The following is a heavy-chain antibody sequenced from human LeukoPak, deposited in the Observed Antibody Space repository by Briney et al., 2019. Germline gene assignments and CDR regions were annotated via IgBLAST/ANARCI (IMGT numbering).Heavy chain of an antibody. CDR2: ISGNGDKT. D-gene: IGHD3-10*01. CDR1: GFTFRSSA. CDR3: AKDPYNGLITSLWFDS. Sequence: PGGSLRLSCAASGFTFRSSAMSWVRQAPGRGLEWVSFISGNGDKTSYADSVKGRFTTSRDNSANMVWLQLDSLRADDTAMYYCAKDPYNGLITSLWFDSWGPGILVTVSS. V-gene: IGHV3-23*01. J-gene: IGHJ5*01.